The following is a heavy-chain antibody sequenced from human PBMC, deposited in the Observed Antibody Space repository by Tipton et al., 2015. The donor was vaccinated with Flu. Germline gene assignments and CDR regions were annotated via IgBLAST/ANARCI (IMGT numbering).Heavy chain of an antibody. V-gene: IGHV3-33*01. Sequence: SGFLFTSYGMHWVRQAPGKGLEWVAGIWYDGSNEDYADSVKGRFTISRDNSRNTLYLQMNSLRAEDTAVYYCARGRRYGDYIFDYWGQGTLVTVSS. J-gene: IGHJ4*02. CDR2: IWYDGSNE. D-gene: IGHD4-17*01. CDR3: ARGRRYGDYIFDY. CDR1: GFLFTSYG.